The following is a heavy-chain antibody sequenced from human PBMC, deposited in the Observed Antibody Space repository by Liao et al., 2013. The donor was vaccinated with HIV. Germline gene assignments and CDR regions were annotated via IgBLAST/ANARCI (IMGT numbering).Heavy chain of an antibody. CDR2: IYTSGST. Sequence: QVQLQESGPGLVKPSQTLSLTCTVSGGSISSGSYYWSWIRQPAGKGLEWIGRIYTSGSTNYNPSLKSRVTISVDTSKNQFSLKLSSVTAADTAMYYCASCRYWYDSSGYSHLGSYYFDYWGQGTLVTVSS. J-gene: IGHJ4*02. CDR3: ASCRYWYDSSGYSHLGSYYFDY. D-gene: IGHD3-22*01. V-gene: IGHV4-61*02. CDR1: GGSISSGSYY.